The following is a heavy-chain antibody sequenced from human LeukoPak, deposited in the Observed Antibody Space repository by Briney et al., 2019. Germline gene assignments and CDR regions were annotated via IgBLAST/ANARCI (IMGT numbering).Heavy chain of an antibody. CDR3: ARVSRGSGSYSY. D-gene: IGHD1-26*01. Sequence: PGGSLRLSCAASGFTFSNYNFHWVRQAPGKGLEYVSAISNNGDSTYYANSVQGRFTISRDNSKNTLYLQMDSLRSEDMAVYYCARVSRGSGSYSYWGQGTLVTVSS. CDR1: GFTFSNYN. CDR2: ISNNGDST. V-gene: IGHV3-64*01. J-gene: IGHJ4*02.